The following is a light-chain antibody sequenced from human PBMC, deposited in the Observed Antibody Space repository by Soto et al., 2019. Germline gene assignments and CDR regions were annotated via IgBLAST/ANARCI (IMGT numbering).Light chain of an antibody. Sequence: QSVLTQPASVSGAPGQSITISCTGSSNDIGAFNYVSWYRQPPGEAPKVLIRGVSYRPSGVSIRFSGSKSDNTASLSISGLQAADEAHYYCCSYTTGNTWVFGGGTKLTVL. CDR1: SNDIGAFNY. CDR2: GVS. V-gene: IGLV2-14*01. J-gene: IGLJ3*02. CDR3: CSYTTGNTWV.